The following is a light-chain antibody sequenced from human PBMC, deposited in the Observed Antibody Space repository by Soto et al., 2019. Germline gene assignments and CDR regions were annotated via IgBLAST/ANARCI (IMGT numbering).Light chain of an antibody. CDR2: APS. CDR1: QGISND. Sequence: DIQMTQSPSSLSASVGDRVTITSRASQGISNDLDWYQQKSGKVPKLLIYAPSPLQSGVQSRFSGSGSGTDFTLTISSLQREDIATYYCQNYSSAPFTFGGENKVELK. V-gene: IGKV1-27*01. CDR3: QNYSSAPFT. J-gene: IGKJ4*01.